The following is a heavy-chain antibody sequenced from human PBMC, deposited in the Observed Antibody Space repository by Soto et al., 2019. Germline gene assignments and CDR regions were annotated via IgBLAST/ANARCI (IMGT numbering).Heavy chain of an antibody. Sequence: GGSLRLSCAASGFTFSSYAMNWVRQAPGKGLEWVSGTTGNSALTYYADSVKGRFTISRDNSKKTLYLQMNTLSADDTAVYYCAKNRDYDYDAFDVWGQGTVVTVSS. V-gene: IGHV3-23*01. CDR3: AKNRDYDYDAFDV. D-gene: IGHD3-16*01. CDR2: TTGNSALT. CDR1: GFTFSSYA. J-gene: IGHJ3*01.